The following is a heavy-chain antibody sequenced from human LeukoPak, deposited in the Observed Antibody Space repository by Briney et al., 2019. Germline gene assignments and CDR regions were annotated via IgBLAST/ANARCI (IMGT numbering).Heavy chain of an antibody. J-gene: IGHJ4*02. D-gene: IGHD4-17*01. V-gene: IGHV3-23*01. CDR2: ISGSGGST. Sequence: GGSLRLSCAASGFAFDDYAMSWVRQAPGKGLEWVSAISGSGGSTYYADSVKGRFTISRDNSKNTLYLQMNSLRAEDMAVYYCAKAHPVTRYYFDYWGQGTLVTVPS. CDR3: AKAHPVTRYYFDY. CDR1: GFAFDDYA.